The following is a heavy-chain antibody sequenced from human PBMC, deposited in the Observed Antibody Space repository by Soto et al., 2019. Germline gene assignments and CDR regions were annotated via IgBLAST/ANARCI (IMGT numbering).Heavy chain of an antibody. CDR3: AKGWLGGMDV. Sequence: GGSLRLSCAASGFTFSSYGMHWVRQAPGKGLEWVAVISYDGSNKYYADSVKGRFTISRDNSKNTLYLQMNSLRAEDTAVYYCAKGWLGGMDVWGQGTTVTVSS. J-gene: IGHJ6*02. V-gene: IGHV3-30*18. CDR1: GFTFSSYG. D-gene: IGHD6-19*01. CDR2: ISYDGSNK.